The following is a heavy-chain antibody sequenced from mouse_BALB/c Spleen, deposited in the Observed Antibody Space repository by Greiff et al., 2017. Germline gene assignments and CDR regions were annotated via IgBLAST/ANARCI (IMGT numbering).Heavy chain of an antibody. CDR1: GYTFTSYW. CDR2: IYPGSGST. V-gene: IGHV1S22*01. D-gene: IGHD2-14*01. Sequence: LQHPGSELVRPGASVKLSCKASGYTFTSYWMHWVKQRHGQGLEWIGNIYPGSGSTNYDEKFKSKGTLTVDTSSSTAYMHLSSLTSEDSAVYYCTRWGYDEGGDYWGQGTSVTVSS. CDR3: TRWGYDEGGDY. J-gene: IGHJ4*01.